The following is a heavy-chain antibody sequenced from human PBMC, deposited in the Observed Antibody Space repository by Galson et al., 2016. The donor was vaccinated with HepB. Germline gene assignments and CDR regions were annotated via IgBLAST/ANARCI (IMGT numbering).Heavy chain of an antibody. CDR2: ISAHNGDT. CDR3: ARDRDRSLDY. Sequence: SVKVSCKASGYPFITNGITWVRQAPGQGLEWMGWISAHNGDTNSPQKFQGRVTLTTDTSTRTAYMELRSLKSDDTAVYYCARDRDRSLDYWGQGTLVTVSS. D-gene: IGHD5-24*01. V-gene: IGHV1-18*04. CDR1: GYPFITNG. J-gene: IGHJ4*02.